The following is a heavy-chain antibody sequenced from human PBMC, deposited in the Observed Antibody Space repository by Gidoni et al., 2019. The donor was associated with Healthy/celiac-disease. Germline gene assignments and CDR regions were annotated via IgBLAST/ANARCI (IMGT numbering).Heavy chain of an antibody. V-gene: IGHV3-23*01. Sequence: EVQLLESGGGLVQPGGSLRLSCAASGFTFSSYAMSWVRQAPGKGLGWVSAISGSGGSTYYADSVKGRFTISRDNSKNTLYLQMNSLRAEDTAVYYCAKSLLDYYGMDVWGQGTTVTVSS. J-gene: IGHJ6*02. D-gene: IGHD2-8*02. CDR2: ISGSGGST. CDR1: GFTFSSYA. CDR3: AKSLLDYYGMDV.